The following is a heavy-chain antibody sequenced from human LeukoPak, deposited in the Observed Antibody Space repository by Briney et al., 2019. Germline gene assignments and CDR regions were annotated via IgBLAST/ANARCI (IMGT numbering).Heavy chain of an antibody. Sequence: LRLSCAASGFTFSSYAMSWIRQHPGKGLEWIGYIYHSGSTYYNPSLKSRVTISVDTSKNQFSLKLSSVTAADTAVYYCARDRLATTGIDYWGQGTLVTVSS. CDR3: ARDRLATTGIDY. J-gene: IGHJ4*02. CDR2: IYHSGST. V-gene: IGHV4-31*02. D-gene: IGHD5-12*01. CDR1: GFTFSSYA.